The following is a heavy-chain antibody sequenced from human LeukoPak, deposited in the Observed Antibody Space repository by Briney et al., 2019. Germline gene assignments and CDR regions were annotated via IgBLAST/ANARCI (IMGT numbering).Heavy chain of an antibody. D-gene: IGHD2/OR15-2a*01. CDR1: GGSITSYH. CDR2: IHYRGGT. V-gene: IGHV4-59*13. J-gene: IGHJ3*01. CDR3: ARLGTTFVAFDL. Sequence: PSETLSLTCTVSGGSITSYHWGWIRHPPGKGLELMGCIHYRGGTNYTPSLKSRLTISIYSSKNQFSLTLKSPTPADTAAYYCARLGTTFVAFDLGGQGTMITVS.